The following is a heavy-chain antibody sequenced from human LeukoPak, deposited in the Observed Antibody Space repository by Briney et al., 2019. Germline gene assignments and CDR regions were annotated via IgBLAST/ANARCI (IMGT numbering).Heavy chain of an antibody. D-gene: IGHD6-25*01. J-gene: IGHJ4*02. Sequence: IPSETLSLTCAVSNDSISSGYYWGWIRQPPGKGLEWIGSIYYSGSTSYNPSLKSRVTISVDTSKNHFSLRLSSVTAADTAVYYCARRGRNSSGWQDYLWGQGTLVTVSS. CDR3: ARRGRNSSGWQDYL. CDR1: NDSISSGYY. CDR2: IYYSGST. V-gene: IGHV4-38-2*01.